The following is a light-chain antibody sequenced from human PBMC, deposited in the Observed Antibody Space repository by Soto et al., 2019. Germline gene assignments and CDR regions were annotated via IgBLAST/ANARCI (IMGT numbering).Light chain of an antibody. J-gene: IGKJ1*01. CDR2: KVS. V-gene: IGKV2-30*01. CDR3: MQGTHWPPT. Sequence: DVVMTQSLLSLPVTLGQPASISCRSSQSLVYIDGNTFLNWFQQRPGQSPRRLIYKVSNRDSGVPDRFSGSGSATEFTLEISRVEAEDVGIYYCMQGTHWPPTFGQGTKVEIK. CDR1: QSLVYIDGNTF.